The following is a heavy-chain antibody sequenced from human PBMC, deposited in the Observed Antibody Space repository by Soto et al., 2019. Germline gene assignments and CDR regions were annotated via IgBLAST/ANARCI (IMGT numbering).Heavy chain of an antibody. D-gene: IGHD3-10*01. CDR1: GFTFGDYA. CDR3: TRDRNVTMVRGVIITLYYYMDV. J-gene: IGHJ6*03. CDR2: IRSKAYGGTT. V-gene: IGHV3-49*03. Sequence: GGSLRLSCTASGFTFGDYAMSWFRQAPGKGLEWVGFIRSKAYGGTTEYAASVKGRFTISRDDSKSIAYLQMNSLKTEDTAVYYCTRDRNVTMVRGVIITLYYYMDVWGKGTTVTVSS.